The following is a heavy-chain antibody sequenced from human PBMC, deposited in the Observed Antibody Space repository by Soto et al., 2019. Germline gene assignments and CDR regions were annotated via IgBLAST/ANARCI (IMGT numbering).Heavy chain of an antibody. Sequence: QLQVQESGPGLVKPSETLSLTCTVSGGSISSSSYYWGWIRQPPGKGLEWIGTIYHSGSTYYKPSLKSRVTISVDTSKNQFSLKLNSVTAADTAIYYCAREMGGSIDYWGQGTLVTVSS. J-gene: IGHJ4*02. D-gene: IGHD1-26*01. CDR2: IYHSGST. CDR1: GGSISSSSYY. V-gene: IGHV4-39*01. CDR3: AREMGGSIDY.